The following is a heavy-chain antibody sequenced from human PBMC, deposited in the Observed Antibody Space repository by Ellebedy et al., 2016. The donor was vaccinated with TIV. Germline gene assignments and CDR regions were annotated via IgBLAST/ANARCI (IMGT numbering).Heavy chain of an antibody. Sequence: MPSETLSLTCTVSGGSISSSSYYWGWIRQPPGKGLEWIGSIYYSGSTYYNPSLKSRVTISVDTSKNQFSLKLSSVTAADTAVYYCARRPVVTLVGVDYWGQGTLVTVSS. CDR2: IYYSGST. CDR3: ARRPVVTLVGVDY. CDR1: GGSISSSSYY. J-gene: IGHJ4*02. D-gene: IGHD4-23*01. V-gene: IGHV4-39*01.